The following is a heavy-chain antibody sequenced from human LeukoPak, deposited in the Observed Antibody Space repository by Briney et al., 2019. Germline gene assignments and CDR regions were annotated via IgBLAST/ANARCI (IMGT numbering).Heavy chain of an antibody. D-gene: IGHD3-9*01. CDR1: GFTFSSYG. J-gene: IGHJ4*02. CDR2: ISYDGSNK. V-gene: IGHV3-30*18. CDR3: AKPPGSYDILDYFDY. Sequence: PGGSLRLSCAASGFTFSSYGMHWVRQAPGKGLEWVAVISYDGSNKYYADSVKGRFTISRDNSKNTLYLQMNSLRAEDTAVYYCAKPPGSYDILDYFDYWGQGTLVTVSS.